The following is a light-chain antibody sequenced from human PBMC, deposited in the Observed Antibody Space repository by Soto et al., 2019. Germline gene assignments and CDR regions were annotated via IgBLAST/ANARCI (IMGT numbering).Light chain of an antibody. CDR1: QTISDY. Sequence: DLQMTQSTSSLYASAGDRFSITCRASQTISDYLDWYQHKPGKAPRLLISGASSLQSGVPSRFSGGGSGTDFTLTISNLQPEDFAVYYCQQCCSSPPTLGQGTKVDIK. V-gene: IGKV1-39*01. CDR3: QQCCSSPPT. CDR2: GAS. J-gene: IGKJ1*01.